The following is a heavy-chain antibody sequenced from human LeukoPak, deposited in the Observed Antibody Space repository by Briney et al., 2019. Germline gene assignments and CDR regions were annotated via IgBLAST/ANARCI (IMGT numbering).Heavy chain of an antibody. D-gene: IGHD1-26*01. J-gene: IGHJ6*02. Sequence: GGSLRLSCAASGFTFSSYALSWVRQAPGRGLEWVSAISGSGGSTYYADSVKGRFNISRDNSKNTLYLQMNSLRAEDTAVYYCANNGGSYYYGMDVWGQGTTVTVSS. CDR1: GFTFSSYA. CDR2: ISGSGGST. CDR3: ANNGGSYYYGMDV. V-gene: IGHV3-23*01.